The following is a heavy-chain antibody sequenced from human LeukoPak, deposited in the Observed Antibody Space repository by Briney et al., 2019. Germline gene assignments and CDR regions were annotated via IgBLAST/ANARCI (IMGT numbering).Heavy chain of an antibody. D-gene: IGHD3-3*01. CDR3: ARGSQTYYDFWSENWFDP. CDR2: IYPGDADT. J-gene: IGHJ5*02. Sequence: GESLKISCKGFGYSFTTYWIGWVRQMPGKGLEWMGIIYPGDADTRYSPSFQGQVTISADKSISTAYLQWSSLKASDTAMYYCARGSQTYYDFWSENWFDPWGQGTLVTVSS. V-gene: IGHV5-51*01. CDR1: GYSFTTYW.